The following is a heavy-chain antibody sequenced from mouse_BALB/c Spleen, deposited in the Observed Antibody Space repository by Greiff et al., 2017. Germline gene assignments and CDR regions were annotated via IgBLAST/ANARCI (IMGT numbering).Heavy chain of an antibody. V-gene: IGHV1-14*01. Sequence: VQLKQSGPELVKPGASVKMSCKASGYTFTSYVMHWVKQKPGQGLEWIGYINPYNDGTKYNEKFKGKATLTSDKSSSTAYMELSSLTSEDSAVYYCARFDGYYPFAYWGQGTLVTVSA. CDR2: INPYNDGT. J-gene: IGHJ3*01. CDR3: ARFDGYYPFAY. CDR1: GYTFTSYV. D-gene: IGHD2-3*01.